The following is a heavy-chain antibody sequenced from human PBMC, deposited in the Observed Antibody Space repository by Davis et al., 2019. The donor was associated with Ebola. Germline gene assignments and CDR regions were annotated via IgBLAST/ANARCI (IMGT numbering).Heavy chain of an antibody. CDR1: GFTFSSYA. CDR3: AKNYVGGTIASAGSSLGY. V-gene: IGHV3-43*02. D-gene: IGHD6-13*01. J-gene: IGHJ4*02. Sequence: GGSLRLSCAASGFTFSSYAMSWVRQAPGKGLEWVSLISGDGGSTYYADSVKGRFTISRDNAKNSLYLQMNSLRAEDTAFYYCAKNYVGGTIASAGSSLGYWGQGTLVTVSS. CDR2: ISGDGGST.